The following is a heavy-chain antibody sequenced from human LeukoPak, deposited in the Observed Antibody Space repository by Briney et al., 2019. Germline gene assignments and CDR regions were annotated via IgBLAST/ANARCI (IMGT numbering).Heavy chain of an antibody. Sequence: GGSLRLSCAASGFTFSDYYMSWTRQAPGKGLEWVSYISSSGSTIYYADSVKGRFTISRDNSKNTLYLQMNSLRAEDTAVYYCAKVPYYYDSSGYHPAYYFDFWGQGTLVTVSS. CDR2: ISSSGSTI. J-gene: IGHJ4*02. D-gene: IGHD3-22*01. CDR1: GFTFSDYY. V-gene: IGHV3-11*01. CDR3: AKVPYYYDSSGYHPAYYFDF.